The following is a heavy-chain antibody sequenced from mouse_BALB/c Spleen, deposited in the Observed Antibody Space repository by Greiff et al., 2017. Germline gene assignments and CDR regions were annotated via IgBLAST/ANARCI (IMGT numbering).Heavy chain of an antibody. V-gene: IGHV5-6-3*01. CDR1: GFTFSSYG. J-gene: IGHJ1*01. CDR3: AHYGSSYWYFDV. CDR2: INSNGGST. D-gene: IGHD1-1*01. Sequence: EVKVVESGGGLVQPGGSLKLSCAASGFTFSSYGMSWVRQTPDKRLELVATINSNGGSTYYPDSVKGRFTISRDNAKNTLYLQMSSLKSEDTAMYYCAHYGSSYWYFDVWGAGTTVTVSS.